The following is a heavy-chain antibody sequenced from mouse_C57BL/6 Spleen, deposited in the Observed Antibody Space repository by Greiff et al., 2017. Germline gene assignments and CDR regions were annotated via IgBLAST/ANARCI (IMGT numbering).Heavy chain of an antibody. J-gene: IGHJ1*03. D-gene: IGHD1-1*01. CDR1: GYTFTSYW. CDR2: IYPGSGST. CDR3: AREGYGSSSDWYFDV. V-gene: IGHV1-55*01. Sequence: VQLQQPGAELVKPGASVKMSCKASGYTFTSYWITWVKQRPGQGLEWIGDIYPGSGSTNYNEKFKSKATLTVDTSSSTAYMQLSSLTSEDSAVYYCAREGYGSSSDWYFDVWGTGTTVTVSS.